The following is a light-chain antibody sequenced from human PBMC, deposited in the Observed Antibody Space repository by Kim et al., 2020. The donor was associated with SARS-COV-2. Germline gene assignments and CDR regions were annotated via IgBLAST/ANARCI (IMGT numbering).Light chain of an antibody. V-gene: IGKV3-11*01. CDR3: QQRSDWPIT. J-gene: IGKJ5*01. CDR2: DAS. CDR1: QSVSSY. Sequence: EIVLTQSPATLSLSLGERATLSCRASQSVSSYLAWYQQKPGQAPRLLVYDASNRATSIPARFSGSGSGTDFTLTISSLEPEDFAVYYCQQRSDWPITFGQGTRLEIK.